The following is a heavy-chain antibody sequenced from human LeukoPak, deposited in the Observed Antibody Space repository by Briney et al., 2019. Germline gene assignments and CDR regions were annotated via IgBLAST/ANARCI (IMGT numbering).Heavy chain of an antibody. Sequence: GGSLRLSCAASGFTFSDYAMNWVRQAPGKGLEWVSALSGSAGRTFYADSVKGRFTISRDTSKNTLYLQMNSLRAEDTAVYYCASRVWFGELLFDYWGQGTLVTVSS. D-gene: IGHD3-10*01. J-gene: IGHJ4*02. CDR1: GFTFSDYA. CDR3: ASRVWFGELLFDY. V-gene: IGHV3-23*01. CDR2: LSGSAGRT.